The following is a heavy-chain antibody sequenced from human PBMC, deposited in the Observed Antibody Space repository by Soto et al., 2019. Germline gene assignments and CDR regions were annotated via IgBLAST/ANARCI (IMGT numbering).Heavy chain of an antibody. CDR2: ISGSGGST. Sequence: GGSLRLSCAASGFTFSSYAMSWVRQAPGKGLEWVSAISGSGGSTYYADSVKGRFTISRDNSKNTLYLQMNSLRAEDTAVYYCAKDGEVWGDIVVVPAARDGAFDIWGQGTMVTVSS. V-gene: IGHV3-23*01. D-gene: IGHD2-2*01. CDR3: AKDGEVWGDIVVVPAARDGAFDI. CDR1: GFTFSSYA. J-gene: IGHJ3*02.